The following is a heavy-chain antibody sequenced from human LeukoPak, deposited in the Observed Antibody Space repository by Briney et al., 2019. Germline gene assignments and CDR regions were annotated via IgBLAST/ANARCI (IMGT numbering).Heavy chain of an antibody. CDR1: GFTVSNNY. CDR2: IYSGGDT. D-gene: IGHD3-9*01. CDR3: VSHSDSLTSYCFDY. V-gene: IGHV3-53*01. J-gene: IGHJ4*02. Sequence: GGSLRLSCAASGFTVSNNYMSWVRQAPGKGLEWVSIIYSGGDTYYADSVKGRFTISRDNSKNTMSLQMNGLRADDTAVYYCVSHSDSLTSYCFDYWGQGTLVTVSS.